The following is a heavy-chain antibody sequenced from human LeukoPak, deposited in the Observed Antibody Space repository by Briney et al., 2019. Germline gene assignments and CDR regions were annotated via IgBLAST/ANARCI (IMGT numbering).Heavy chain of an antibody. Sequence: GGSLRLSCAASGFTFSSYGMSWVRQAPGKGLEWVSAISGSGGSTYYADSVKGRFTISRDNSKNTLYLQMNSLRAEDTAVYYCARILTLGGVIFPAFDIWGQGTMVTVSS. CDR1: GFTFSSYG. V-gene: IGHV3-23*01. D-gene: IGHD3-16*01. J-gene: IGHJ3*02. CDR3: ARILTLGGVIFPAFDI. CDR2: ISGSGGST.